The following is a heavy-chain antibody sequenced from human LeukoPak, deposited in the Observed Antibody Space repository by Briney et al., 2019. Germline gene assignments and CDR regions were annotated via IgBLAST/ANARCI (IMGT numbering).Heavy chain of an antibody. Sequence: PGGSLRLSCAASGFTFSSYGMHWVRQAPGKGLEWVAVISYDGSNKYYADSVKGRFTISRDNSKNTLYPQMNSLRAEDTAVYYCAKSGLAYCGGDCSLPVDYFDYWGQGTLVTVSS. V-gene: IGHV3-30*18. CDR2: ISYDGSNK. D-gene: IGHD2-21*02. CDR1: GFTFSSYG. J-gene: IGHJ4*02. CDR3: AKSGLAYCGGDCSLPVDYFDY.